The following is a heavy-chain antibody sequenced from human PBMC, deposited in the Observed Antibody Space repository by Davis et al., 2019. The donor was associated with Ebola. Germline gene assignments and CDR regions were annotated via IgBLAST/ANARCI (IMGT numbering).Heavy chain of an antibody. CDR3: AREGEEDIVVVPAAPGDYYYYGMDV. V-gene: IGHV1-69*13. D-gene: IGHD2-2*01. CDR2: IIPIFGTA. CDR1: GGTFSSYA. J-gene: IGHJ6*02. Sequence: SVKVSCKASGGTFSSYAISWVRQAPGQGLEWMGGIIPIFGTANYAQKFQGRVTITADESTSTAYMELSSLRSEDTAVYYCAREGEEDIVVVPAAPGDYYYYGMDVWGQGTTVTVSS.